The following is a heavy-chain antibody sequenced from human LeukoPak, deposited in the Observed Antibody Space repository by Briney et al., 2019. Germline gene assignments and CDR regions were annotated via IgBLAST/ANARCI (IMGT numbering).Heavy chain of an antibody. V-gene: IGHV3-21*01. CDR3: ARALSFSMVDDFLY. CDR1: GFTFSSYS. CDR2: ISSSSSYI. D-gene: IGHD3-10*01. J-gene: IGHJ4*02. Sequence: PGGSLRLPCAASGFTFSSYSMNWVRQAPGKGLEWVSSISSSSSYIYYADSVKGRFTISRDNAKNSLYLQMNSLRAEDTAVYYCARALSFSMVDDFLYWGQGTLVTVSS.